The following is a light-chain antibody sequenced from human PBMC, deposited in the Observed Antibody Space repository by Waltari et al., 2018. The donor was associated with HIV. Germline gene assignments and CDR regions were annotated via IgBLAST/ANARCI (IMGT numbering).Light chain of an antibody. V-gene: IGLV10-54*01. Sequence: QAGLTQPPSVSKDLRQTATLTCTGNINNVGDQGAAWLQQHQGHPPKLLSSSNNNRPSVISERFYSSRSGNTASLTITGLQPEDEADYYCAAWDSSLSAWVFGGGSKLTVL. J-gene: IGLJ3*02. CDR3: AAWDSSLSAWV. CDR2: SNN. CDR1: INNVGDQG.